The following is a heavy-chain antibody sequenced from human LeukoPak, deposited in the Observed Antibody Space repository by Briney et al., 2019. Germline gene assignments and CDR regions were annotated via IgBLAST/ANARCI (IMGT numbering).Heavy chain of an antibody. CDR2: IYYSGST. CDR1: GGSIIGSTYY. D-gene: IGHD6-13*01. J-gene: IGHJ4*02. V-gene: IGHV4-39*01. Sequence: PSECLSLARTLVGGSIIGSTYYSGWTRQPPSQGLEWIGNIYYSGSTSYNPSFKSRVTISVDTSKNQFSLKLNSVTAADTAVYFCARLNSAGPSDYWGQGILVTVSS. CDR3: ARLNSAGPSDY.